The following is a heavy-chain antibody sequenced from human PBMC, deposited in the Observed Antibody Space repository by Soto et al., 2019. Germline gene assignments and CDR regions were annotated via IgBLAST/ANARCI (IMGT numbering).Heavy chain of an antibody. CDR3: TRVRPVSGSFDY. D-gene: IGHD2-15*01. CDR2: IKSKSDGGTA. Sequence: GGSLRLSCAASGFTFTNAWMNWVRQAPGKGLEWVGRIKSKSDGGTADYAAPVKGRFTISRDDSRNTVYLQMTSLKTEDTAVYEGTRVRPVSGSFDYWGQGNLVTVAS. V-gene: IGHV3-15*07. J-gene: IGHJ4*02. CDR1: GFTFTNAW.